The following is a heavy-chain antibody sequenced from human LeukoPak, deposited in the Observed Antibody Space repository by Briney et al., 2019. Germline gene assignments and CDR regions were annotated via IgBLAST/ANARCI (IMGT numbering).Heavy chain of an antibody. CDR3: ARAHDCSSTSCNWFDP. V-gene: IGHV1-69*04. D-gene: IGHD2-2*01. CDR1: GGTFSSYA. CDR2: IIPILGIA. J-gene: IGHJ5*02. Sequence: ASVKVSCKASGGTFSSYAISWVRQAPGQGLEWMGRIIPILGIANYAQKFQGRVTITADKSTSTAYIELSSLRSEDTAVYYCARAHDCSSTSCNWFDPWGQGTLVTVSS.